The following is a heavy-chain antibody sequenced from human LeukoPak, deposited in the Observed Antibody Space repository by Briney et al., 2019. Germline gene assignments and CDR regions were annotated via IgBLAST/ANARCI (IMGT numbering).Heavy chain of an antibody. D-gene: IGHD4-17*01. CDR2: ISSSSSTI. J-gene: IGHJ5*02. CDR3: ARGRHDYGDYVGDP. CDR1: GFTFSSYS. V-gene: IGHV3-48*01. Sequence: GGSLRLSCAASGFTFSSYSMNWVRQAPGKGLEWVSYISSSSSTIYYADSVKGRFTISRDNAKNSLYLQMNSLRAEDTAVYYCARGRHDYGDYVGDPWGQGALVTVSS.